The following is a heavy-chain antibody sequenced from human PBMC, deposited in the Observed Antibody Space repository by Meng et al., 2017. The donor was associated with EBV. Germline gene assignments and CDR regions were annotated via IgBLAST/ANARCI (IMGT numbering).Heavy chain of an antibody. D-gene: IGHD3-10*01. CDR3: ASESGKGFTPDY. V-gene: IGHV1-69*01. CDR2: LIPMVGAP. CDR1: GGTFRSDA. Sequence: QVQLLQSGAEVKKPWSSVMVSCRTSGGTFRSDAVSWVRQAPGQGLEWMGGLIPMVGAPHYAQKFQGRVTIIADESTSTHSMELNSLRSEDTAMYYCASESGKGFTPDYWGQGTLVTVSS. J-gene: IGHJ4*02.